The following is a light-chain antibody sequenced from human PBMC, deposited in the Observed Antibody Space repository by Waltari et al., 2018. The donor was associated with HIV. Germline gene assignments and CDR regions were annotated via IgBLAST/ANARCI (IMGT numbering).Light chain of an antibody. CDR1: QRVLYSSNNKNY. CDR3: QQYYSTPIT. J-gene: IGKJ5*01. V-gene: IGKV4-1*01. Sequence: DIVMTQSPDSLAVFLGERATTNCKSSQRVLYSSNNKNYLAWYQQKPGQPPKLLIYWASTRESGVPDRFSGSGSGTDFTLTISSLQAEDVAVYYCQQYYSTPITFGQGTRLEIK. CDR2: WAS.